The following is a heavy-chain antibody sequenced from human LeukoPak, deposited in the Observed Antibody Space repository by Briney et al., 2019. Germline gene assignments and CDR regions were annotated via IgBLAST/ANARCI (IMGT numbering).Heavy chain of an antibody. D-gene: IGHD3-22*01. CDR2: IIPILGIA. Sequence: SVKVSCKASGGTFSSYAISWVRQAPGQGLEWMGRIIPILGIANYAQKFQGRVTITADKSTSTAYKELSSLRSEDTAVYYCARSSDYYDSSGPDYWGQGTLVTVSS. CDR3: ARSSDYYDSSGPDY. CDR1: GGTFSSYA. J-gene: IGHJ4*02. V-gene: IGHV1-69*04.